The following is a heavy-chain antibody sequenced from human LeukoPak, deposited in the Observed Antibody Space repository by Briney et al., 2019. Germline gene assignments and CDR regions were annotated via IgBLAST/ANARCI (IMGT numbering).Heavy chain of an antibody. J-gene: IGHJ4*02. CDR2: IYYSGST. Sequence: PSETLSLTCTVSGGSISSSTYYWGWIRQPPGKGLEWIGNIYYSGSTYYNPSLKSRVTISIDTSKNQFSLKLSSVTAADTAVYYCARDRVATIDYWGQGTLVTVSS. V-gene: IGHV4-39*07. D-gene: IGHD5-12*01. CDR1: GGSISSSTYY. CDR3: ARDRVATIDY.